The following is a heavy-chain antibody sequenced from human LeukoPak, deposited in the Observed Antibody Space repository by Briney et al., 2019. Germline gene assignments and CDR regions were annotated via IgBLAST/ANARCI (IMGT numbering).Heavy chain of an antibody. CDR2: IRSKANSYAT. Sequence: PGGSLRLSCAASGFTFSGSAMHWVRQASGKGLEWVGRIRSKANSYATAYAASVKGRFTISRDDSKNTAYLQMNSLKTEDTAVYYCTRPRWLQLDYYYYMDVWGKGTTVTVSS. CDR3: TRPRWLQLDYYYYMDV. V-gene: IGHV3-73*01. D-gene: IGHD5-24*01. CDR1: GFTFSGSA. J-gene: IGHJ6*03.